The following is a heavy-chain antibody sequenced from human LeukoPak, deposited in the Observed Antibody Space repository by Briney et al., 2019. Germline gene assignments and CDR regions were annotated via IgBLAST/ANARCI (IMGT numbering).Heavy chain of an antibody. CDR3: ARVSCSGGSCPFGSWFDP. CDR2: IYYSGST. CDR1: GGSITSSSYY. D-gene: IGHD2-15*01. V-gene: IGHV4-39*01. J-gene: IGHJ5*02. Sequence: SETLSLTCTVSGGSITSSSYYWGWIRQPPGKGLEWIGNIYYSGSTYYNPSLKSRITISVDTSKNQFSLKLNSVTAADTAVYYCARVSCSGGSCPFGSWFDPWGQGTLVTVSS.